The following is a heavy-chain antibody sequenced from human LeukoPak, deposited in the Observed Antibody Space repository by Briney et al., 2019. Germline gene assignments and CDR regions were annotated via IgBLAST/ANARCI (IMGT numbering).Heavy chain of an antibody. CDR2: INHSGST. Sequence: KTSETLSLTCAVYGGSFSGYYWSWIRQPPGKGLEWIGEINHSGSTNYNPSLKSRVTISVDTSKNQFSLKLSSVTAADTALYYCARQPLYDTSGYGQFDYWGQGTLVTVSS. CDR3: ARQPLYDTSGYGQFDY. D-gene: IGHD3-22*01. CDR1: GGSFSGYY. J-gene: IGHJ4*02. V-gene: IGHV4-34*01.